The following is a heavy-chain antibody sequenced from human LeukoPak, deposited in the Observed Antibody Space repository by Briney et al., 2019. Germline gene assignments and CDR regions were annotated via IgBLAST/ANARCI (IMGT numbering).Heavy chain of an antibody. CDR3: ARDFPNGGMTTGAA. Sequence: SEALSLTCTVPVGSITRYYWSWIRQPPGKGLEWIGYIYYSGVTKYNPSLKSRVTMSVDTSKNQFSLKLSSVTAADTAVYYCARDFPNGGMTTGAAWGQGTLVTVSS. D-gene: IGHD4-17*01. CDR1: VGSITRYY. CDR2: IYYSGVT. J-gene: IGHJ5*02. V-gene: IGHV4-59*01.